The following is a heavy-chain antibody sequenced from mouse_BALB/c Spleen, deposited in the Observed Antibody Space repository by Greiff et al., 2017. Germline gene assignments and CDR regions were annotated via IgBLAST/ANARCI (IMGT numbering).Heavy chain of an antibody. CDR2: INPSNGRT. CDR3: AREGGKDAMDY. Sequence: QVQLQQPGAELVKPGASVKLSCKASGYTFTSYWMHWVKQRPGQGLEWIGEINPSNGRTNYNEKFKSKATLTVDKSSSTAYMQLSSLTSEDSAVYYCAREGGKDAMDYGGQGTSVTVSS. J-gene: IGHJ4*01. V-gene: IGHV1S81*02. CDR1: GYTFTSYW.